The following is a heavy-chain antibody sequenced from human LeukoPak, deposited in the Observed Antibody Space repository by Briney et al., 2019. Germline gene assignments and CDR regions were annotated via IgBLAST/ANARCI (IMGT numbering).Heavy chain of an antibody. CDR1: GYTFTGYY. V-gene: IGHV1-2*02. D-gene: IGHD3-10*01. CDR3: ARAYYGSGSSRDDY. J-gene: IGHJ4*02. Sequence: ASVKVSCKASGYTFTGYYMHWVRQAPGQGPEWMGWINPNSGGTNYAQKFQGRVTMTRDTSISTAYMELSRLRSDDTAVYYCARAYYGSGSSRDDYWGQGTLVTVSS. CDR2: INPNSGGT.